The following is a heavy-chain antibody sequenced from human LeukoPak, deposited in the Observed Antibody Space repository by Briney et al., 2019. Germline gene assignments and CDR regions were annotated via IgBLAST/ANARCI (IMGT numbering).Heavy chain of an antibody. D-gene: IGHD6-19*01. V-gene: IGHV1-2*02. CDR2: INPNSGGT. J-gene: IGHJ4*02. CDR3: ARTIDSSGWWTDPQYYFDY. CDR1: GYTFTGYY. Sequence: ASVKVSCKASGYTFTGYYMHWVRRAPGQGLEWVGWINPNSGGTNYAQKFQGRVTMTRDTSISTAYVELSSLRSDDTAVYYCARTIDSSGWWTDPQYYFDYWGQGTLVTVSS.